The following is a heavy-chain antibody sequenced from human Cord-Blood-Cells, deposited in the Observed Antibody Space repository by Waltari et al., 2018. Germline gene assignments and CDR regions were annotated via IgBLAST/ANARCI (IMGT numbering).Heavy chain of an antibody. CDR3: ARGGIYCSGGSCYSWFDP. CDR1: GGSISSYY. V-gene: IGHV4-59*01. D-gene: IGHD2-15*01. CDR2: IYYSGST. J-gene: IGHJ5*02. Sequence: QVQLQASGPGLVKPSETLSLTCTISGGSISSYYWSWIRQPPGKGLEWIGYIYYSGSTNYNPSLKSRVTISVDTSKNQFSLKLSSVTAADTAVYYCARGGIYCSGGSCYSWFDPWGQGTLVTVSS.